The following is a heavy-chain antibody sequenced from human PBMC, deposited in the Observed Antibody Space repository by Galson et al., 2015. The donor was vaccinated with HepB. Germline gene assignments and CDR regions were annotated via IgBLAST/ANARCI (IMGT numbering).Heavy chain of an antibody. CDR2: INPNSGGT. D-gene: IGHD5-18*01. CDR3: ARGYSYGFDY. CDR1: GYTFTDYY. Sequence: SVKVSCKASGYTFTDYYIHWVRQAPGQGLECMGRINPNSGGTNYAQKFQGRVTMTRDTSISTAYMELSSLKSDDSAVYYCARGYSYGFDYWGQGTLVTVSS. J-gene: IGHJ4*02. V-gene: IGHV1-2*06.